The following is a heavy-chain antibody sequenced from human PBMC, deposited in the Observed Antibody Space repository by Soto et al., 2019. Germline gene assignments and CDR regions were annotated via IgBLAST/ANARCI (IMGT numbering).Heavy chain of an antibody. J-gene: IGHJ6*02. D-gene: IGHD3-3*01. V-gene: IGHV1-69*01. CDR2: IIPLFGTS. Sequence: QVQMVQSWAEVKKPGSSVKVSCKASGGTFSSYAISCLRQAPGQGPEWMGGIIPLFGTSNYAQKFQGRVTITADESTSAAYMELSSLRSEDTAVYYCARIGAGYYYYGMDVWGQGTTVTVSS. CDR1: GGTFSSYA. CDR3: ARIGAGYYYYGMDV.